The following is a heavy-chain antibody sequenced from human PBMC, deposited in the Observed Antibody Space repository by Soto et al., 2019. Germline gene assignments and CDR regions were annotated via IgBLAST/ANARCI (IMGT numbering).Heavy chain of an antibody. J-gene: IGHJ4*02. Sequence: GESLKISCSASGFTFNIYAMHWVRQAPGKGLEYVSGISSDGDNTCYADSVKGRFIISRDNSKNTLYLQMSSLRVEDTAVYYCVKDSRPMIVVAHFDHWGQGTLVTVSS. V-gene: IGHV3-64D*08. CDR2: ISSDGDNT. CDR3: VKDSRPMIVVAHFDH. CDR1: GFTFNIYA. D-gene: IGHD3-22*01.